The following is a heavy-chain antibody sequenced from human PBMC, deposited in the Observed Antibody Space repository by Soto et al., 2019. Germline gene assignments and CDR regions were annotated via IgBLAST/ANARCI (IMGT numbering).Heavy chain of an antibody. CDR1: GYSFTSYW. CDR2: IYPGDSDT. J-gene: IGHJ3*02. D-gene: IGHD6-13*01. CDR3: ARQIDGSSWYDAFDI. V-gene: IGHV5-51*01. Sequence: GESLKISCKGSGYSFTSYWIGWVRQMPGKGLEWMGIIYPGDSDTRYSPSFQGQVTISADKSISTAYLQWSSLKASDTAMYYGARQIDGSSWYDAFDIWGQGTMVTVSS.